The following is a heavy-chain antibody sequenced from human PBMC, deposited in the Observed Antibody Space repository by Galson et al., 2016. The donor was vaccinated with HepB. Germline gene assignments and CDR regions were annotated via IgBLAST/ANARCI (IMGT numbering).Heavy chain of an antibody. V-gene: IGHV1-69*13. Sequence: SVKVSCKASGGIFNSYAISWVRQAPGQGLEWMGGITPIFGTTNYAQKFQGRVTITADESTSTAYMELSSLRSEDTAVYYCSRSPGSENFQHYYFDSWGQGTLVTVSS. J-gene: IGHJ4*02. CDR3: SRSPGSENFQHYYFDS. CDR1: GGIFNSYA. CDR2: ITPIFGTT. D-gene: IGHD3-3*02.